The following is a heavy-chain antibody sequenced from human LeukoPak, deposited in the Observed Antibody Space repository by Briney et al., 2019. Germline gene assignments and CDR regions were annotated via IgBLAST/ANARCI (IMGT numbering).Heavy chain of an antibody. CDR2: ISSSGSTI. Sequence: PGGPLRLSCAASGFTFSSYEMNWVRQAPGKGLEWVSYISSSGSTIYYADSVKGRFTISRDNAKNSLYLQMNSLRAEDTAVYYCARDGSLSSDIVVVPAAMGGYYYGMDVWGQGTTVTVSS. V-gene: IGHV3-48*03. CDR3: ARDGSLSSDIVVVPAAMGGYYYGMDV. J-gene: IGHJ6*02. CDR1: GFTFSSYE. D-gene: IGHD2-2*01.